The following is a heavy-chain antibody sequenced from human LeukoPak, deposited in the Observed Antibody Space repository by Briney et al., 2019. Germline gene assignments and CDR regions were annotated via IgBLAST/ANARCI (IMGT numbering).Heavy chain of an antibody. Sequence: GGSLRLSCAASGFTFSSYSMNWVRQAPGKGLEWVSYISSSSSTIYYADSVKGRFTISRDNAKNSLYLQMNSLRAEDTAVYYCARDSGSYSTGGYFDYWGQGTLVTVSS. V-gene: IGHV3-48*04. CDR3: ARDSGSYSTGGYFDY. CDR2: ISSSSSTI. J-gene: IGHJ4*02. D-gene: IGHD1-26*01. CDR1: GFTFSSYS.